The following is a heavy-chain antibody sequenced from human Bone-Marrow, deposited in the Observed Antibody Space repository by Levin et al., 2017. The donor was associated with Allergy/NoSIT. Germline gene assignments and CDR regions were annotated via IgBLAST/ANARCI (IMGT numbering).Heavy chain of an antibody. Sequence: GGSLRLSCAASGFTFSSYAMSWVRQAPGKGLEWVSAISSSGGSTYYADSVKGRFTIPRDNSKNTLYLQMHSLRAEDTAVYYCAKHRTGSKAFDIWGQGTMVTVSS. CDR2: ISSSGGST. V-gene: IGHV3-23*01. CDR3: AKHRTGSKAFDI. CDR1: GFTFSSYA. D-gene: IGHD7-27*01. J-gene: IGHJ3*02.